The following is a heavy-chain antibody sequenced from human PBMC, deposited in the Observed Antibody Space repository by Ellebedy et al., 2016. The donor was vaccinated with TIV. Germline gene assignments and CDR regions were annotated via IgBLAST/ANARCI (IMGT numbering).Heavy chain of an antibody. CDR2: IRGSGDTT. CDR1: GFTFSSYS. V-gene: IGHV3-23*01. Sequence: GGSLRLSCAASGFTFSSYSMNWVRQAPGKGLEWVSAIRGSGDTTYYADSVKGRFTVSRDNSKNTLYLQMNSLRAEDTAVYYCAKGSAITTTYYYYAMDVWGQGTTVTVSS. J-gene: IGHJ6*02. CDR3: AKGSAITTTYYYYAMDV. D-gene: IGHD4-17*01.